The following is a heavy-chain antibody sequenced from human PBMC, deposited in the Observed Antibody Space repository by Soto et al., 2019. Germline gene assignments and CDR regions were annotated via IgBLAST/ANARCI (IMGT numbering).Heavy chain of an antibody. CDR1: GFTFSSYS. V-gene: IGHV3-21*01. Sequence: GGSLRLSCAASGFTFSSYSMNWVRQAPGKGLEWVSSISSSSSYIYYADSVKGRFTISRDNAKNSLYLQMNSLRAEDTAVYYCARVVDSSGYYTFDYWGQGTLVTAPQ. D-gene: IGHD3-22*01. CDR2: ISSSSSYI. CDR3: ARVVDSSGYYTFDY. J-gene: IGHJ4*02.